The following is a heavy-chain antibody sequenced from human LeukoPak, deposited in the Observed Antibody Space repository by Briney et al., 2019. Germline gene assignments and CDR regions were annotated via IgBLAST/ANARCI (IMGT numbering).Heavy chain of an antibody. J-gene: IGHJ6*03. CDR3: ARGLHDYYYYYMDF. CDR1: GFTFSSYA. V-gene: IGHV3-23*01. D-gene: IGHD4-11*01. Sequence: GGSLRLSCAAAGFTFSSYAMSWVRQAPGKGLEWVSAISGSGGSTYYADSVKGRFTIFRDNSKNTLYLQMNSLRAEDTAVYYCARGLHDYYYYYMDFWGKGTTVTVSS. CDR2: ISGSGGST.